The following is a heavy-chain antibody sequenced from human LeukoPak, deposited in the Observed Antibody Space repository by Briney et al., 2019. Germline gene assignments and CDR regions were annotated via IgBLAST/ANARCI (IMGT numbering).Heavy chain of an antibody. Sequence: GGSLRLSCAASGFTFSSYGMHWVRQAPGKGLEWVTVISYDGSNKYYADSVKGRFTISRDNSKNTLYLQMNSLRAEGTAVYYCAKDRGYCSGGSCYYFDYWGQGTLVTVSS. J-gene: IGHJ4*02. CDR1: GFTFSSYG. CDR3: AKDRGYCSGGSCYYFDY. D-gene: IGHD2-15*01. CDR2: ISYDGSNK. V-gene: IGHV3-30*18.